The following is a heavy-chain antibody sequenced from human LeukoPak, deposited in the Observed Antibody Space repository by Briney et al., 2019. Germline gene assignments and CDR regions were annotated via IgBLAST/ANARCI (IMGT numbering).Heavy chain of an antibody. CDR1: GDSIYNYY. D-gene: IGHD4-17*01. CDR3: ARGRAVTFSRNYYYYGMDV. CDR2: SYDNGST. Sequence: SETLSLTCSVSGDSIYNYYWSWIRQPPGKRLEWIGYSYDNGSTNYNPSLKSRVTISVDTSKNQFSLKLSSVTAADTAVYYCARGRAVTFSRNYYYYGMDVWGQGTTVTVSS. J-gene: IGHJ6*02. V-gene: IGHV4-59*12.